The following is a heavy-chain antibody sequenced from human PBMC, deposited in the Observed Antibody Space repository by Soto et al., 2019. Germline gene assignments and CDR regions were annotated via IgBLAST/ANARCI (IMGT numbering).Heavy chain of an antibody. D-gene: IGHD7-27*01. CDR3: ARDLSWGSNWYYYMDV. CDR2: ISSSSSVI. J-gene: IGHJ6*03. CDR1: GFILSDCA. V-gene: IGHV3-48*01. Sequence: GGSLRLSCATSGFILSDCAMNWVRQAPGKGLEWVSYISSSSSVIDYADSVKGRFTVSRDNARNSLYLQMNSLRAEDTAVYYCARDLSWGSNWYYYMDVWGKGATVTVSS.